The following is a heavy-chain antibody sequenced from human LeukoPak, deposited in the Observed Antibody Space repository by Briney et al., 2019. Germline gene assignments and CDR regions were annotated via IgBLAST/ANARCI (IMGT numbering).Heavy chain of an antibody. V-gene: IGHV3-23*01. CDR3: ARVGLNWGSEFYDY. D-gene: IGHD7-27*01. CDR2: ISNSGGDT. CDR1: GFTFITYA. Sequence: GGSLRLSCAASGFTFITYAMTWVRQAPGKGLEWVSVISNSGGDTYYADSVKGRFTISRDNSKNTLYLQMHSLRAEDTAVYYCARVGLNWGSEFYDYWGQGTLVTVSS. J-gene: IGHJ4*02.